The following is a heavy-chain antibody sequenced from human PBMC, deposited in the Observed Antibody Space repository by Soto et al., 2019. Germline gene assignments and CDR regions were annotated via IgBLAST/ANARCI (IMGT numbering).Heavy chain of an antibody. Sequence: SVKVSCKASGGTFSSYAISWVRQAPGQGLEWMGGIIPIFGTANYAQKFQGRVTITADESTSTAYMELSSLRSEDTAVYYCARDPALKRGGYYGTDVWGQGTTVTVSS. J-gene: IGHJ6*02. D-gene: IGHD2-2*01. CDR3: ARDPALKRGGYYGTDV. V-gene: IGHV1-69*13. CDR2: IIPIFGTA. CDR1: GGTFSSYA.